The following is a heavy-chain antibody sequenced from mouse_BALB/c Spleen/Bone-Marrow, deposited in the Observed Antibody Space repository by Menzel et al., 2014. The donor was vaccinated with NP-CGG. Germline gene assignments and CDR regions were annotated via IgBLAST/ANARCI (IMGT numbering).Heavy chain of an antibody. CDR2: ISSGSSPI. CDR3: TRGGNWEDFDY. D-gene: IGHD4-1*01. J-gene: IGHJ2*01. CDR1: GFTFSSFG. Sequence: EVHLVESGGGLVQPGGSRKLSCAASGFTFSSFGMHWVRQAPEKGLEWVAYISSGSSPIFYADTVKGRFTISRDNPKNTLFLQMTSLRSEDTARYYCTRGGNWEDFDYWGQGTTLTVSS. V-gene: IGHV5-17*02.